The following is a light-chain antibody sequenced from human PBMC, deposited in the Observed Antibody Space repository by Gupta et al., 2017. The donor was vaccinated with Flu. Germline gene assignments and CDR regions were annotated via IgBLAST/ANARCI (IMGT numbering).Light chain of an antibody. CDR1: SANIGRTY. V-gene: IGLV1-47*01. J-gene: IGLJ3*02. CDR3: AAWDDSLSARL. CDR2: LTD. Sequence: QSVLTQPPSVSGTPGQRVTIPCSGSSANIGRTYLYWYQQVPRTAPKLLISLTDQRPSGVPDRFSGSKSGTSASLAISGLRSEDEADYYCAAWDDSLSARLFGGGTKLTVL.